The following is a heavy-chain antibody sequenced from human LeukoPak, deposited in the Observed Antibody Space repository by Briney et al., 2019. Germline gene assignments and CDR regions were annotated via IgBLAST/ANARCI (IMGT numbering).Heavy chain of an antibody. V-gene: IGHV4-59*11. J-gene: IGHJ3*02. Sequence: SETLSLTCTVSGGSISSHYWSWIRQPPGKGLEWIGYIYYSGSTNYNPSLKSRVTISVDTSKNQFSLKLSSVTAADTAVYYCARDANYYDSSGYLQDAFDIWGQGTMVTDSS. CDR1: GGSISSHY. CDR2: IYYSGST. D-gene: IGHD3-22*01. CDR3: ARDANYYDSSGYLQDAFDI.